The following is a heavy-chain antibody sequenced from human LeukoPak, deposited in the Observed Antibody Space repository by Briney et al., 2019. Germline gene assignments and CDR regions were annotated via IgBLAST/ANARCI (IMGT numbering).Heavy chain of an antibody. CDR3: AKSDRSSGSNYFDY. Sequence: PGGSLRLSCAASGFTFSSYGMHWVRQAPSKGLEWVAFIRYDGSNKYYAHSVKGRFTISRDNSKNTLYLQMNSLRAEDTAVYYCAKSDRSSGSNYFDYWGQGTLVTVSS. CDR1: GFTFSSYG. CDR2: IRYDGSNK. V-gene: IGHV3-30*02. J-gene: IGHJ4*02. D-gene: IGHD3-22*01.